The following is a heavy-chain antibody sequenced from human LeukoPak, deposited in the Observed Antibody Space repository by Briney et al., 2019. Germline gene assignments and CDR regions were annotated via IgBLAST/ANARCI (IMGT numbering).Heavy chain of an antibody. V-gene: IGHV4-39*07. Sequence: SETLSLTCTVSGGSISSSSYYWGWIRQPPGKGLEWIGSIYYSGSTYYNPSLKSRVTISVDMSKNQLSLKLSSVTAADTAVYYCARDQSWFLPADPTRWFDPWGQGTLVTVSS. J-gene: IGHJ5*02. CDR2: IYYSGST. D-gene: IGHD2-2*01. CDR3: ARDQSWFLPADPTRWFDP. CDR1: GGSISSSSYY.